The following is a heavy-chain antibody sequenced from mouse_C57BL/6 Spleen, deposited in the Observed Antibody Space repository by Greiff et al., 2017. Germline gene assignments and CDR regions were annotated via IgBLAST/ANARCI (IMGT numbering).Heavy chain of an antibody. CDR2: IYPRDGST. Sequence: VKLQESGPELVKPGASVKLSCKASGYTFTSYDINWVKQRPGQGLEWIGWIYPRDGSTKYNEKFKGKATLTVDTSSSTAYMELHSLTSEDSAVYFCARSDYYGSSRAWFAYWGQGTLVTVSA. V-gene: IGHV1-85*01. D-gene: IGHD1-1*01. CDR3: ARSDYYGSSRAWFAY. J-gene: IGHJ3*01. CDR1: GYTFTSYD.